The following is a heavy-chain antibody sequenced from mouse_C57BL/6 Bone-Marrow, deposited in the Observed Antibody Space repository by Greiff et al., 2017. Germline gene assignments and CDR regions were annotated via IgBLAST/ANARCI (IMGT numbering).Heavy chain of an antibody. D-gene: IGHD1-1*01. Sequence: VQLQQSGAELVKPGASVKMSCKASGYTFTSYWITWVKQRPGQGLEWIGDIYPGSGSTNYNEKFKSKATLTVDTSSSTAYMQLSSLTSEDSAVYYCAIYYGSSYSAWFAYWGKGTLVTVSA. J-gene: IGHJ3*01. CDR1: GYTFTSYW. V-gene: IGHV1-55*01. CDR3: AIYYGSSYSAWFAY. CDR2: IYPGSGST.